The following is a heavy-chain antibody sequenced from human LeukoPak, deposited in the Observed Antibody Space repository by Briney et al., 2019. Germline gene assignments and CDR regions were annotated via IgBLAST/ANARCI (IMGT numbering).Heavy chain of an antibody. Sequence: GGSLRLSCAASGFTFSNYGMQWVRQAPGKGLEWVAFIRYDGSNRYYADSVKGRFTVSRDTSKDTLYLQMSGLRPEDTAIYYCAKSRQQLPHDFWGQGTLVTVSS. V-gene: IGHV3-30*02. CDR2: IRYDGSNR. J-gene: IGHJ4*02. CDR1: GFTFSNYG. CDR3: AKSRQQLPHDF. D-gene: IGHD6-13*01.